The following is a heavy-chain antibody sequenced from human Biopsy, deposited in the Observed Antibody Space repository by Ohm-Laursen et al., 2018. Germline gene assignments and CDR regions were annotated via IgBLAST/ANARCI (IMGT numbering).Heavy chain of an antibody. V-gene: IGHV4-59*01. D-gene: IGHD3-22*01. CDR3: ARDRGYYSDRTVPGYFDL. Sequence: SETLSLTWTVSGDSISSYYWSWIRQPPGKGLQWIGYVYYTGSTDYNPSLQSRVTISVDTSKNHFSLRLRSVTPADTAIYYCARDRGYYSDRTVPGYFDLWGRGSPVTVPS. J-gene: IGHJ2*01. CDR1: GDSISSYY. CDR2: VYYTGST.